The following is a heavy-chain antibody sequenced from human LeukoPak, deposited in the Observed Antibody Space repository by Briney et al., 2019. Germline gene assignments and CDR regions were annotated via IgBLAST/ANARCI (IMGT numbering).Heavy chain of an antibody. CDR1: GFTFSSYS. Sequence: GGSLRLSCVASGFTFSSYSMNWVCQAPGKGLEWVSYISSSSSTIYYADSVKGRFAISRDNAKSSLYLQMNGLRAEDTAVYYCARIPDNTGGGDYWGQGTLVTVSS. J-gene: IGHJ4*02. V-gene: IGHV3-48*04. CDR2: ISSSSSTI. CDR3: ARIPDNTGGGDY. D-gene: IGHD1-14*01.